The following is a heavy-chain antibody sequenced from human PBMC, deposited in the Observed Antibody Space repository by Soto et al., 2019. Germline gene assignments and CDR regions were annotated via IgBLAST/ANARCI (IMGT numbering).Heavy chain of an antibody. V-gene: IGHV3-73*01. CDR1: GFTFSGSA. CDR3: SRQMFSPDNH. Sequence: EVQLVESGGGLVQPWGSLRLSCAASGFTFSGSAIHWVRQASGKGLEWLGLIRSKANNYATAYGASVKGRFTISRDDSKNTAYLQMNSLKTEDTAIYYCSRQMFSPDNHWGQGTLVTVSS. J-gene: IGHJ5*02. CDR2: IRSKANNYAT. D-gene: IGHD3-10*02.